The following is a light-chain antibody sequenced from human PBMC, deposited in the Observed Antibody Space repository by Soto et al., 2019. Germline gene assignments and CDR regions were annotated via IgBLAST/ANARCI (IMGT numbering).Light chain of an antibody. Sequence: QSVLTQPPSVSGAPGQRVTISCTGSSSNIGAGYDGHWYQQLPGTAPKLLIYGNTNRPSGVPDRFSGSKSGTSASLAITGIQAEDEADYYCQSYDSSLSGYVFGTGTKLTVL. CDR1: SSNIGAGYD. CDR3: QSYDSSLSGYV. CDR2: GNT. J-gene: IGLJ1*01. V-gene: IGLV1-40*01.